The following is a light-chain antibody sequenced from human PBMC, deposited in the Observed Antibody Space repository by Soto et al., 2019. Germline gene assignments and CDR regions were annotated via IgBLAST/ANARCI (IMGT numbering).Light chain of an antibody. CDR1: QSVSSY. CDR2: DAS. J-gene: IGKJ2*01. Sequence: EIVLTQSPATLSLSPGERATLSCRASQSVSSYVAWYQQKPGQAPRLLIYDASNRATVLPARFSGSGSGTDFTLTISSLEPEEFAVCNCQQRSNWTLTFGQGTKLEI. CDR3: QQRSNWTLT. V-gene: IGKV3-11*01.